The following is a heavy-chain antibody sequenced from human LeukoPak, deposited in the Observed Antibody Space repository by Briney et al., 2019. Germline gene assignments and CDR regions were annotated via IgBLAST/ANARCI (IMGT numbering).Heavy chain of an antibody. V-gene: IGHV4-4*02. CDR3: ARAGGSIAAGGTEGINFHH. J-gene: IGHJ1*01. Sequence: SETLSLTCAVYGASISSGPWWSWVRQPPGKGLEWIGDISHSGSTNYNPSLKSRVTISLDTSKNQFSLKLTSVTAADTAVYYCARAGGSIAAGGTEGINFHHWGQGTLVTVSS. D-gene: IGHD6-13*01. CDR2: ISHSGST. CDR1: GASISSGPW.